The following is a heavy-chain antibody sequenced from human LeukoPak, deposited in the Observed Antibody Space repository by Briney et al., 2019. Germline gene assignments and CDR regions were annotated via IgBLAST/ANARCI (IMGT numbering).Heavy chain of an antibody. J-gene: IGHJ6*02. V-gene: IGHV3-66*01. Sequence: GGSLRLSWAAAGFTVSNNYMSWVRQAAGKGLEWVALIYSGGSTYYADFVKGRFTISRDNSKNTLYLQMSSLRAEDTAVYYCAGFSHKGVWGQGTTVTVSS. CDR2: IYSGGST. CDR3: AGFSHKGV. CDR1: GFTVSNNY.